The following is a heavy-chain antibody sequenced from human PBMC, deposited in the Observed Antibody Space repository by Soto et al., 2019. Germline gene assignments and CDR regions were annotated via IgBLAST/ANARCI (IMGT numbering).Heavy chain of an antibody. D-gene: IGHD2-15*01. CDR3: AKSSPSIIVVVVAATIYFDY. J-gene: IGHJ4*02. CDR2: ISGSGGST. V-gene: IGHV3-23*01. Sequence: GGSVRLSCAASGFTFSSYAMSWVRQAPGKGLEWVSAISGSGGSTYYADSVKGRFTISRDNSKNTLYLQMNSLRAEDTAVYYCAKSSPSIIVVVVAATIYFDYWGQGTLVTVSS. CDR1: GFTFSSYA.